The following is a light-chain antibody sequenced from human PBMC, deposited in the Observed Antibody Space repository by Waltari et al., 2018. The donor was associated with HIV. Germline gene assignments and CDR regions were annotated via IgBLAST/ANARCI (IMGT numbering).Light chain of an antibody. CDR1: NAAVTRGHL. J-gene: IGLJ2*01. Sequence: QAVVTQDPSLTVSPGGTVTHTCAASNAAVTRGHLHYWFQQTPGQAPRTLIYDTTNTHSWTPARFSGSLLGGKAALTLSGAQPEDEAEYYCLLSYSGARVFGGGTKLTVL. V-gene: IGLV7-46*01. CDR2: DTT. CDR3: LLSYSGARV.